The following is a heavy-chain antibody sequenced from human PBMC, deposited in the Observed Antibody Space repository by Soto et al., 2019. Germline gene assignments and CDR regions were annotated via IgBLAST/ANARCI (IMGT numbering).Heavy chain of an antibody. D-gene: IGHD2-21*02. CDR3: VRDGTKTVRDWFDS. V-gene: IGHV4-4*07. CDR1: GASISGFY. J-gene: IGHJ5*01. CDR2: IYATGTT. Sequence: SETLSLTCTVSGASISGFYWSWIRKSAGKGLEWIGRIYATGTTDYNPSLKSRVMMSVETSKKQFSLKLRSVTAADTAVYYCVRDGTKTVRDWFDSWGQGISVTVSS.